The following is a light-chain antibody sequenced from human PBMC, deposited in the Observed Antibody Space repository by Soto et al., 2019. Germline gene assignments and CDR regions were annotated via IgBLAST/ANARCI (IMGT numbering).Light chain of an antibody. CDR3: CLSPGSLTWL. CDR1: GSDVGDSSH. V-gene: IGLV2-11*01. CDR2: EVN. Sequence: QSALTQPRSVSGSPGQSVTISCTATGSDVGDSSHVSWYQLHPGKAPKLMIYEVNNRPSGVPDRFSGSKSGSTASLTISGLQAEDEAEYYCCLSPGSLTWLFGGGTKPPS. J-gene: IGLJ3*02.